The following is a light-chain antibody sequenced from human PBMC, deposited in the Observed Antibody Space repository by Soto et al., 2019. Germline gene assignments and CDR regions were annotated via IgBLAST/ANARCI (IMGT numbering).Light chain of an antibody. V-gene: IGKV3-20*01. CDR1: QSVTSDY. CDR2: GAS. Sequence: IVLTQSPGTLSLSPGERDTLSCRASQSVTSDYLAWYQQKPGQPARLLIYGASNRATAIADRFSGSGSATDFTLTISRVDPEDFAVYYCQQYGSSPYTFGQGTRLDI. CDR3: QQYGSSPYT. J-gene: IGKJ2*01.